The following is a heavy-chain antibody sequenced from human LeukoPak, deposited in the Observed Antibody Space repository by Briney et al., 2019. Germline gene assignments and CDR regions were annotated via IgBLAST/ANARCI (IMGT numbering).Heavy chain of an antibody. D-gene: IGHD4-23*01. J-gene: IGHJ4*02. CDR3: AVVTTTTFDY. Sequence: PSETLSLTCAVYGETFSGHYWSWIRQPPEEGLKWIGEISDSGITSYNPSLRSRVTISVGTSKNQFSLKLSSVTASDTAVYYCAVVTTTTFDYWGQGTLVTVSS. CDR2: ISDSGIT. V-gene: IGHV4-34*08. CDR1: GETFSGHY.